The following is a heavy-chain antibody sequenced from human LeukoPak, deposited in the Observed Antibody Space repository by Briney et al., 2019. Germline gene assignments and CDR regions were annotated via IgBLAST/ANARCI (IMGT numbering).Heavy chain of an antibody. J-gene: IGHJ6*03. CDR2: IIPIFGTA. Sequence: SVKVSFKASGGTFSSYAISWVRQAPGQGLEWMGGIIPIFGTANYAQKFQGRVTITTDESTSTAYMELSSLRSEDTAVYYCARHGGNSDYYYYYMDVWGKGTTVTVSS. D-gene: IGHD4-23*01. V-gene: IGHV1-69*05. CDR3: ARHGGNSDYYYYYMDV. CDR1: GGTFSSYA.